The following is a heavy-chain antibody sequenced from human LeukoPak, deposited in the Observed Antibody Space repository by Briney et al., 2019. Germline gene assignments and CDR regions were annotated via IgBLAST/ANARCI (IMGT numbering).Heavy chain of an antibody. Sequence: PGGSLRLSCAASGFTFSVYGMRWVRQAPGKGLEWVAVISYDGSNEFYADSVKGRFTIFRDNSKNTLYLQMNGLRAEVTAVYYCAKYSSSCNLYYGIDVWGQGTTVTVAS. CDR3: AKYSSSCNLYYGIDV. CDR1: GFTFSVYG. V-gene: IGHV3-30*18. CDR2: ISYDGSNE. J-gene: IGHJ6*02. D-gene: IGHD6-6*01.